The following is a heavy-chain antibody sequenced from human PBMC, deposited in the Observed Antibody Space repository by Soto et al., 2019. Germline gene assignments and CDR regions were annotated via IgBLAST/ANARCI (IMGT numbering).Heavy chain of an antibody. J-gene: IGHJ3*02. Sequence: QLQLQESGPGLVKPSETLSLTCTVSGGSISSSSYYWGWIRQPPGKGLEWIGSIYYRGSNYYNPSLKGRVTISVDTSKNQFSLKLSSVTAADTAVYYCARPDTAMAASAFDIWGQGTMVTVSS. D-gene: IGHD5-18*01. CDR2: IYYRGSN. CDR3: ARPDTAMAASAFDI. CDR1: GGSISSSSYY. V-gene: IGHV4-39*01.